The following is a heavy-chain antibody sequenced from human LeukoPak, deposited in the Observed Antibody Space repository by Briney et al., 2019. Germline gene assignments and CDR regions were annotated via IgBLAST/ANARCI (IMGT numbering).Heavy chain of an antibody. Sequence: GGSLRLSCAASGFIFSSYAMSWVRQAPGKGLEWVSTISGSGGSTYYADSVKGRFTISRDNSRNTLFLHMNSLRADDTAVYYCAKDEATSGGGLASWGQGTLVTVSS. CDR1: GFIFSSYA. CDR3: AKDEATSGGGLAS. V-gene: IGHV3-23*01. CDR2: ISGSGGST. D-gene: IGHD3-16*01. J-gene: IGHJ4*02.